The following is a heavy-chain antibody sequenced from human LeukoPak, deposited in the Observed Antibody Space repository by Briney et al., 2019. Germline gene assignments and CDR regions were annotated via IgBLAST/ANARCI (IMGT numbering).Heavy chain of an antibody. Sequence: PSETLSLTCAVYGGSFSGCYWSWIRQPPGKGLEWIGEINHSGSTNYNPSLKSRVTISVDTSKNQFSLKLSPVTAADTAVYYCARGRFIVDYWGQGTLVTVSS. J-gene: IGHJ4*02. D-gene: IGHD3-16*02. CDR2: INHSGST. CDR1: GGSFSGCY. V-gene: IGHV4-34*01. CDR3: ARGRFIVDY.